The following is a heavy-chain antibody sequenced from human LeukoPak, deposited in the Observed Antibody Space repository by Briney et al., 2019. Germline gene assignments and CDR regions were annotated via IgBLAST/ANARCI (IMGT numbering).Heavy chain of an antibody. D-gene: IGHD3-10*01. CDR3: ARWQYASGSSGFFDY. J-gene: IGHJ4*02. Sequence: PSETLSLTCTVSGGSISTYYWSWIRQPPGKGLEWIGHIFYSGSTNYDPSLNSRVSISVDTSKNQFSLNLTSVTAADTAVYYCARWQYASGSSGFFDYWGQGTLVTVSS. V-gene: IGHV4-59*01. CDR1: GGSISTYY. CDR2: IFYSGST.